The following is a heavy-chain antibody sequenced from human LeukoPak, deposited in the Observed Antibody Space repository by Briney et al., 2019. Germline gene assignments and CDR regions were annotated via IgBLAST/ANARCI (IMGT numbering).Heavy chain of an antibody. CDR1: GFTFSSYG. CDR2: ISYDGGNK. V-gene: IGHV3-30*18. D-gene: IGHD2-2*01. CDR3: AKDLWRVVVVPAAMPFYYYGMDV. Sequence: GGSLRLSCAASGFTFSSYGMHWVRQAPGKGLEWVAVISYDGGNKYYADSVKGRFTISRDNSKNTLYLQMNSLRAEDTAVYYCAKDLWRVVVVPAAMPFYYYGMDVWGQGTTVTVSS. J-gene: IGHJ6*02.